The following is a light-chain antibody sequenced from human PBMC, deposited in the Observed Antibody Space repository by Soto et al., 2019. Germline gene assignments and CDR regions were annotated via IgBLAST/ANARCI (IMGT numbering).Light chain of an antibody. CDR2: NAS. V-gene: IGKV3-11*01. J-gene: IGKJ5*01. CDR1: QSVSTF. CDR3: EQYNNWPIT. Sequence: EIVLTQSPATLSLSPGERAILSCRASQSVSTFLAWFQQKPGQPPRLLIYNASNRTTGIPARFSGSGSGTELTITISSLQSEDFEVYYCEQYNNWPITFGQGTRLEIK.